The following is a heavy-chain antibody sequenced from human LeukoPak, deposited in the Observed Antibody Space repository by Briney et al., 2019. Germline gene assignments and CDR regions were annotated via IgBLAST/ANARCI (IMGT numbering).Heavy chain of an antibody. V-gene: IGHV4-4*07. CDR2: IYTSGST. CDR1: GGSISNYY. Sequence: SETLSLTCTVSGGSISNYYWSWIRQPAGKGLEWIGHIYTSGSTNYNPSLKSRVTISVDTSKNQFSLKLSSVTAADTAVYYCARDRFVGYYGSGSYSSYFDYWGQGTLVTVSS. D-gene: IGHD3-10*01. J-gene: IGHJ4*02. CDR3: ARDRFVGYYGSGSYSSYFDY.